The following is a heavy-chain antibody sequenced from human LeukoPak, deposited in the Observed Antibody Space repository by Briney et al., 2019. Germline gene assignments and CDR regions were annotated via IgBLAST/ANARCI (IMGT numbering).Heavy chain of an antibody. CDR1: GGSITTFF. J-gene: IGHJ4*02. CDR2: IYTSGTT. D-gene: IGHD6-6*01. Sequence: SETLSLTCTVSGGSITTFFWSWIRQPAGKGLEWIGRIYTSGTTNYNPSLKSRVTMSVDTSKNQFSLNLTSVTVADTAVYYCAREGTTRPLDYWGQGTLVTVSS. CDR3: AREGTTRPLDY. V-gene: IGHV4-4*07.